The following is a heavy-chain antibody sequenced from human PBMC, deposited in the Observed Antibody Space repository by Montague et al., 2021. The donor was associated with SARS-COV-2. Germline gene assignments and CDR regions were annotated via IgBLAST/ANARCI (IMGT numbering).Heavy chain of an antibody. V-gene: IGHV4-34*01. CDR3: ARADYGGNRYWYFDL. J-gene: IGHJ2*01. CDR2: IKHNGST. CDR1: VGSFSGYY. Sequence: SETLSLTCAVYVGSFSGYYWSWIRQTPGKGVEWVCEIKHNGSTKHNLSLKSRVTITVDTSKNQLSLKLSSVSAADTAVYYCARADYGGNRYWYFDLWGRGTLVTVSS. D-gene: IGHD4-23*01.